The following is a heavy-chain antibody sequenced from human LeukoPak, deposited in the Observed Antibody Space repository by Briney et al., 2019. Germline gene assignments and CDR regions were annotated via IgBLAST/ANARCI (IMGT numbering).Heavy chain of an antibody. V-gene: IGHV3-7*01. CDR3: ARETSSLDGYNYFDY. CDR1: GFTFSNSW. J-gene: IGHJ4*02. D-gene: IGHD5-24*01. CDR2: INQGGSET. Sequence: GGSLRLSCAASGFTFSNSWMTWVRQAPGKGLEWVANINQGGSETYYLDSVKGRFTISRDNAKNSLYLQMNSLRDADTAVYYCARETSSLDGYNYFDYWGQGTLVTVSS.